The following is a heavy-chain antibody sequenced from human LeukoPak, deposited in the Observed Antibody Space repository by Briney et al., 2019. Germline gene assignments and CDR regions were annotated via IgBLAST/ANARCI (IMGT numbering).Heavy chain of an antibody. CDR1: GGSFSGYY. V-gene: IGHV4-34*11. D-gene: IGHD3-10*01. J-gene: IGHJ3*02. CDR2: IYYSGST. Sequence: SETLSLTCAVYGGSFSGYYWSWIRQPPGKGLEWIGYIYYSGSTNYNPSLKSRVTISVDTSKNQFSLTLTSVTAGDTAVYYCARQREISSGFGHKSALYIWGQGTMVTVSS. CDR3: ARQREISSGFGHKSALYI.